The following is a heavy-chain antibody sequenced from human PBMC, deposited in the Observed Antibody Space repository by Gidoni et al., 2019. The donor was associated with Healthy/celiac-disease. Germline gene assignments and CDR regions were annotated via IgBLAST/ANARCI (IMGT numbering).Heavy chain of an antibody. CDR1: GVPFSNAW. V-gene: IGHV3-15*01. Sequence: EVQLVESGGGLVKPGGSLRLSCAAAGVPFSNAWQSWVRQAPGKGLEWVGRSKSKTDGGTTDYSAPGKGRFTISRDDSKNTLYLQMNILKTEDTAVYYCTTDAHGSYDSSGYYYTHYYFDYWGQGTLVTVSS. J-gene: IGHJ4*02. CDR3: TTDAHGSYDSSGYYYTHYYFDY. CDR2: SKSKTDGGTT. D-gene: IGHD3-22*01.